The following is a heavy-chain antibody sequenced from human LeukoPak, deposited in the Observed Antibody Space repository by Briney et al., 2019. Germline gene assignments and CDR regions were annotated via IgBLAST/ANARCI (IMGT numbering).Heavy chain of an antibody. J-gene: IGHJ4*02. CDR2: IIPILGIA. Sequence: SVKVSCKASGYTFNNYVINWVRQAPGQGLEWMGRIIPILGIANYAQKFQGRVTITADKSTSTAYMELSSLRSEDTAVYYCARDVEMATIYFDYWGQGTLVTVSS. CDR1: GYTFNNYV. D-gene: IGHD5-24*01. CDR3: ARDVEMATIYFDY. V-gene: IGHV1-69*04.